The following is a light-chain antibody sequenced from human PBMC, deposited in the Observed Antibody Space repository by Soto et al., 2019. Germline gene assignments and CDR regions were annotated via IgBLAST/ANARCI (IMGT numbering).Light chain of an antibody. CDR2: EVS. J-gene: IGLJ2*01. V-gene: IGLV2-18*02. CDR1: SSDVGIYNR. Sequence: QSALTQPPSVSGSPGQSVTISCTGTSSDVGIYNRVSWYQQPPGTAPKLIISEVSNRPSGVPDRFSGSKSGNTASLTISGLQAEDEADYYCSSYTISSTYVVFGGGTKVTVL. CDR3: SSYTISSTYVV.